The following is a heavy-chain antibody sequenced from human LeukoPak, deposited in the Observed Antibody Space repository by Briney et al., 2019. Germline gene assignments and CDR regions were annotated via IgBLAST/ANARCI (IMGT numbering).Heavy chain of an antibody. CDR3: ARALDY. Sequence: SETLSLTCAVYGGSFSGYYWSWIRQPPGKGLEWIGEINHSGSTNYNPFLKSRVTISVDTSKNQFSLKLSSVTAADTAVYYCARALDYWGQGTLVTVSS. V-gene: IGHV4-34*01. CDR2: INHSGST. CDR1: GGSFSGYY. J-gene: IGHJ4*02.